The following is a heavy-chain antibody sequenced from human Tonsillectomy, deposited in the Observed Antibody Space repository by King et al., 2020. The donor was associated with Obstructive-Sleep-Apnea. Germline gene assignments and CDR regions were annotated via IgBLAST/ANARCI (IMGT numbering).Heavy chain of an antibody. CDR1: GGSISSGGYF. Sequence: VQLQESGPGLVKPSQTLSLTCTVSGGSISSGGYFWSWIRQPPGKGLGWIGYIYYSGSTYYNPSLKSRVTISVDKSKNQSSLKLSSLTAADTAVYYCAPRMVAPFYCYYWGQRTLVTVSS. V-gene: IGHV4-31*03. CDR2: IYYSGST. D-gene: IGHD4/OR15-4a*01. J-gene: IGHJ4*02. CDR3: APRMVAPFYCYY.